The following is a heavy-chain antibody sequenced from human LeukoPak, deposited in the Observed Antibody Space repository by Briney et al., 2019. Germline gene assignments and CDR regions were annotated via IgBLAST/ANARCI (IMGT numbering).Heavy chain of an antibody. CDR1: GFTFSSYG. Sequence: GGSLRLSCAASGFTFSSYGMHWVRQAPGKGLEWVAVISYDGSNKYYADSVRGRFTTSRDNTRNSLSLQMNNLRDEDTAVYYCARNRGGQQFDYWGQGTLLTVSS. CDR3: ARNRGGQQFDY. D-gene: IGHD3-10*01. V-gene: IGHV3-30*03. CDR2: ISYDGSNK. J-gene: IGHJ4*02.